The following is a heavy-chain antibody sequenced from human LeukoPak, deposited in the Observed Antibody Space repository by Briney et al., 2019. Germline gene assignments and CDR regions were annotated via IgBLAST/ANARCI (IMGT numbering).Heavy chain of an antibody. CDR1: GYSISSGYY. CDR3: ARGEVVVVPAAIRLDP. CDR2: IYHSGST. D-gene: IGHD2-2*01. J-gene: IGHJ5*02. V-gene: IGHV4-38-2*01. Sequence: KPSETLSLTCAVSGYSISSGYYWGWIRQPPGKGLEWIGSIYHSGSTYYNPSLKSRVTISVDTSKNQFSLKLSSVTAADTAVYYCARGEVVVVPAAIRLDPWGQGTLVTVSS.